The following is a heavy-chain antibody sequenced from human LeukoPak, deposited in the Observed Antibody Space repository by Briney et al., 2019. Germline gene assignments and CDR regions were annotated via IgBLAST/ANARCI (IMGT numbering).Heavy chain of an antibody. D-gene: IGHD6-13*01. CDR3: ARQFRIAGNFGY. V-gene: IGHV4-4*09. J-gene: IGHJ4*02. CDR1: GGSISSYY. CDR2: IYTSGST. Sequence: SETLSLTCTVSGGSISSYYWSWIRQPPGKGLEWIGYIYTSGSTTYNPSLKSRVTISVDTSKNQFSLKLSSVTAADTAVYYCARQFRIAGNFGYWGQGTLVTVSS.